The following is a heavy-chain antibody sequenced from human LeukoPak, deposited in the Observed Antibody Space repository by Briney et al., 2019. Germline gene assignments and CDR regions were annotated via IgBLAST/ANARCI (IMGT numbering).Heavy chain of an antibody. D-gene: IGHD6-13*01. CDR2: IYYSGST. Sequence: SETLSLTCTVSGGSISSYYWSWIRQPPGKGLEWIGYIYYSGSTNYNPSLKSRVTVSVDTSKNQSSLKLSSVTAADTAVYYCARERSAAAGIAPDFDPWGQGTLVTVSS. CDR1: GGSISSYY. CDR3: ARERSAAAGIAPDFDP. V-gene: IGHV4-59*01. J-gene: IGHJ5*02.